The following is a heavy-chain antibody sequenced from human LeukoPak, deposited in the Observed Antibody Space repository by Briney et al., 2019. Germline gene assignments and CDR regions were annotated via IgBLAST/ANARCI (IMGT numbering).Heavy chain of an antibody. D-gene: IGHD3-22*01. CDR3: ARSHAMTYSRGKNFADY. CDR1: GYTFTDYG. Sequence: GASVKVSCKASGYTFTDYGITWVRQAPGQGLEWMGYISAYNGDIDYAQILQGRATMTTDTSTSTAYMELRSLRSDDTAAYYCARSHAMTYSRGKNFADYWGQGSLVTVSS. V-gene: IGHV1-18*01. J-gene: IGHJ4*02. CDR2: ISAYNGDI.